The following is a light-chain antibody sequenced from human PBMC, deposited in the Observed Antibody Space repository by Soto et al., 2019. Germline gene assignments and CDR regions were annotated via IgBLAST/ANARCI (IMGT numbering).Light chain of an antibody. V-gene: IGKV2-28*01. Sequence: DIVITHSPLSLPVTPGDAASISFMSSQILLHNNGYNYLDWYLQKPGQSPQLLIYLGSSRASGVPDRFSGSGSGTDFTLKISRVEAEDVGVYYCMKALQTPINFGQGTRLEIK. CDR3: MKALQTPIN. CDR2: LGS. J-gene: IGKJ5*01. CDR1: QILLHNNGYNY.